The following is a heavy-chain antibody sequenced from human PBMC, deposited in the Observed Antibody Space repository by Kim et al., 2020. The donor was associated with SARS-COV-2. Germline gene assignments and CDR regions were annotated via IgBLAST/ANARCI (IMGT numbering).Heavy chain of an antibody. CDR1: GFTFSSYS. CDR2: ISSSSSYI. CDR3: AREGTYYDILTGSIHYYGMDV. D-gene: IGHD3-9*01. Sequence: GGSLRLSCAASGFTFSSYSMNWVRQAPGKGLEWVSSISSSSSYIYYADSVKGRFTISRDNAKNSLYLQMNSLRAEDTAVYYCAREGTYYDILTGSIHYYGMDVWGQGTTVTVSS. V-gene: IGHV3-21*01. J-gene: IGHJ6*02.